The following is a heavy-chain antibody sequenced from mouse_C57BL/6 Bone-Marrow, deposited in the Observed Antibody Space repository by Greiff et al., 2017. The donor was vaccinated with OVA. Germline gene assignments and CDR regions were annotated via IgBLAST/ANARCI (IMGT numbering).Heavy chain of an antibody. Sequence: DVMLVESGGGLVQPGGSLKLSCAASGFTFSDYYMYWVRQTPEKRLEWVAYISNGGGSTYYPDTVKGRFTISSDNAKHTRYLQMSRLKSEDTAMYYCARYYYGSSYPYAMDYWGQGTSVTVSS. CDR2: ISNGGGST. V-gene: IGHV5-12*01. CDR3: ARYYYGSSYPYAMDY. J-gene: IGHJ4*01. D-gene: IGHD1-1*01. CDR1: GFTFSDYY.